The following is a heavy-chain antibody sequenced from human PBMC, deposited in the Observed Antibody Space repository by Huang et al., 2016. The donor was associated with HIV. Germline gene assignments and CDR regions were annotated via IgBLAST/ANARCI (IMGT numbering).Heavy chain of an antibody. CDR1: GGSIRSSDYH. CDR2: IYDTGRP. V-gene: IGHV4-39*01. CDR3: ARHREGPVAYYSGWGSHLNYMDV. J-gene: IGHJ6*03. Sequence: QLLLQESGPGLVKPSEALALTCAVSGGSIRSSDYHWGWIRQPPGKGLEWIGSIYDTGRPPYSPALKSRVTIAVDTSKNLFFLNLTSMTAADTAVYYCARHREGPVAYYSGWGSHLNYMDVWGRGRTVVVSS. D-gene: IGHD3-10*01.